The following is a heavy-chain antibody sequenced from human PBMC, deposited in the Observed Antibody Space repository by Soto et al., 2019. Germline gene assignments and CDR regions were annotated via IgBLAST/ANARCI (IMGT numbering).Heavy chain of an antibody. J-gene: IGHJ5*02. D-gene: IGHD3-10*01. V-gene: IGHV4-59*11. CDR2: GYYSGST. CDR3: ARGVHLSLVRTGWFDP. Sequence: QVLLQESGPRLVKASETLSLTCTVSGTSMTGHFWSWMRQPPGKGLEWIGYGYYSGSTLYNPSLKSRVTISLDTSKNHFSLRLSSVTSADTAVYYCARGVHLSLVRTGWFDPCRQGTLVTVSS. CDR1: GTSMTGHF.